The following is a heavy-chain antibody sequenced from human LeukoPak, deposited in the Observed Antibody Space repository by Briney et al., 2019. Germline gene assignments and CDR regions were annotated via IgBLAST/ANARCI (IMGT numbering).Heavy chain of an antibody. Sequence: ASETLSLTCTVSGGSISNYYWTWIRQPPGKGLEWIGYIYYSGLTNYNPSLKIRATISVATSKNEFSLKLSSVTAADTAVYYCARESWDTMVRGAVFDYWGQGALVTVSS. V-gene: IGHV4-59*01. CDR2: IYYSGLT. D-gene: IGHD3-10*01. J-gene: IGHJ4*02. CDR3: ARESWDTMVRGAVFDY. CDR1: GGSISNYY.